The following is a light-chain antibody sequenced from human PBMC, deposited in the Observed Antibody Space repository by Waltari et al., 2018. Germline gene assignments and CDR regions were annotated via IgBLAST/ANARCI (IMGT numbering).Light chain of an antibody. CDR2: KAS. J-gene: IGKJ1*01. Sequence: DIQMTQSPSTLSASVGDRVTLTCRASQSISNWLAWFQQKPGKAPKGLIYKASSLESGVPSRFSGSGSGTEFTLTISSLQPDDFATYYCQQYNSYWTFGQGTKVEIK. V-gene: IGKV1-5*03. CDR3: QQYNSYWT. CDR1: QSISNW.